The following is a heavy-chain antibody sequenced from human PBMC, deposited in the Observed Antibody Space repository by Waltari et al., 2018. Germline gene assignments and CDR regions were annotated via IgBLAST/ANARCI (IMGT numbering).Heavy chain of an antibody. CDR1: GFRFRDYA. V-gene: IGHV3-30-3*01. J-gene: IGHJ6*02. CDR3: TRDEGFYYYYGLDV. CDR2: ISYDGTQK. Sequence: QLQLVESGGGVVPPGGSLRLSGAGSGFRFRDYALHWVRQSPGRGLEWVAVISYDGTQKYFADSVRGRFTISRDNSKNIFYLQMDSLRNDDTGVYYCTRDEGFYYYYGLDVWGQGTTVNVSS.